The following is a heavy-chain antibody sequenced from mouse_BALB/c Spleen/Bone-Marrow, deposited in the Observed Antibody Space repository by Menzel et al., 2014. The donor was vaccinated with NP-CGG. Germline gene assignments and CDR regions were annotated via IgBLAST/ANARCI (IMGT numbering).Heavy chain of an antibody. J-gene: IGHJ2*01. V-gene: IGHV1-4*01. CDR2: INPSSGYT. Sequence: VKLMESGAELARPGASVKMSCKASGYTFTSYTMHWVKQRPGQGLEWIGYINPSSGYTNYNQKFKDKATLTADKSSSTAYMQLSSLTSEDSAVYYCARRYYGSTFDYWGQGTTLTVSS. D-gene: IGHD1-1*01. CDR1: GYTFTSYT. CDR3: ARRYYGSTFDY.